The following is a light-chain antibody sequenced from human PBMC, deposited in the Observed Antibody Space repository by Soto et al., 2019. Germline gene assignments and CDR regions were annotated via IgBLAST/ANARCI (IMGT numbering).Light chain of an antibody. Sequence: VVLTQSPGTLSLSPGERATLSCRASHSVTSSYLAWYQQKPGQTPRLLIYGASNRATGIPDRFSGSGSGTDFTLTISRLEPEDFAVYYCQQYGSPLTFGGGTKVDIK. V-gene: IGKV3-20*01. CDR3: QQYGSPLT. CDR2: GAS. J-gene: IGKJ4*01. CDR1: HSVTSSY.